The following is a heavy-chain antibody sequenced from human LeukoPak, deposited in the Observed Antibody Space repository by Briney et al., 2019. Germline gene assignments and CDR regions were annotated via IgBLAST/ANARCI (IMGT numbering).Heavy chain of an antibody. Sequence: GGSLRLSCAASGFTFSSHGMSWVRQAPGKGLEWVSTISGSGDYTYYADSVKGRFIISRDTSKNTLYLQMNSLRAEDTAVYYCSKWKAIVLVPAARSPIDYWGQGTLVTVSS. D-gene: IGHD2-2*01. J-gene: IGHJ4*02. CDR1: GFTFSSHG. CDR3: SKWKAIVLVPAARSPIDY. CDR2: ISGSGDYT. V-gene: IGHV3-23*01.